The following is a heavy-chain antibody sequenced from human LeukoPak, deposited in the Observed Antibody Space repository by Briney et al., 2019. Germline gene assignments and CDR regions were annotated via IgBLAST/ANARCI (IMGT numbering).Heavy chain of an antibody. V-gene: IGHV4-59*02. CDR1: GGSVSDYY. Sequence: SETLSLTCTVSGGSVSDYYWSWIRQSPGKGLEWIGYIYYTGSTSYNPSLRSRVTMSADTSKNQFSLKLSSVTAADTAVYYCARDLPAGDHNWFDPWGQGTLVTVSP. J-gene: IGHJ5*02. CDR2: IYYTGST. D-gene: IGHD1-26*01. CDR3: ARDLPAGDHNWFDP.